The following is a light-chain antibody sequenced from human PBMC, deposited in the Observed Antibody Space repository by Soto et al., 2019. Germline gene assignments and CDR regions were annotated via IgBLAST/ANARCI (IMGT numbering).Light chain of an antibody. Sequence: DIQMTQSPSALSASVGDRVTMTCRASQRIGSWLAWYQQKPGKAPKLLIYKASTLKSGVPSRFSGSGSGTEFTLTISSLQPDDFATYYCQHYNSYSEAFGQGTKVDIK. CDR2: KAS. J-gene: IGKJ1*01. V-gene: IGKV1-5*03. CDR1: QRIGSW. CDR3: QHYNSYSEA.